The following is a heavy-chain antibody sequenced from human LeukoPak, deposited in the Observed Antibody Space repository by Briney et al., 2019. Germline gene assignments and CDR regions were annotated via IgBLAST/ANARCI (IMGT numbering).Heavy chain of an antibody. V-gene: IGHV4-30-2*01. CDR2: IYHSGST. D-gene: IGHD1-26*01. CDR1: GGSISSYS. J-gene: IGHJ5*02. Sequence: SETLSLTCTVSGGSISSYSWSWIRQPPGKGLEWIGYIYHSGSTYYNPSLKSRVTISVDRSKNQFSLKLSSVTAADTAVYYCARGEPAENWFDPWGQGTLVTVSS. CDR3: ARGEPAENWFDP.